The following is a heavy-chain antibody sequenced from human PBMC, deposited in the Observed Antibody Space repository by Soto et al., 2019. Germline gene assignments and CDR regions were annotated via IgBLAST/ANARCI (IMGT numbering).Heavy chain of an antibody. CDR1: GGTFSSYT. Sequence: ASVKVSCKASGGTFSSYTIGWVRQAPGQGLEWMGLISAYNGNTDYAQKVQGRVTMTTDTSTSTAYMELRSLTSDDGAVYYCARAILGGYGYTALNYWGQGTPVTVSS. D-gene: IGHD3-16*01. J-gene: IGHJ4*02. CDR3: ARAILGGYGYTALNY. CDR2: ISAYNGNT. V-gene: IGHV1-18*01.